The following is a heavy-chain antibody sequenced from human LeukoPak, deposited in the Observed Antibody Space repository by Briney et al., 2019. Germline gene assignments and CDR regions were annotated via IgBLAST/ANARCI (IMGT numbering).Heavy chain of an antibody. CDR1: GGSITSYY. CDR3: ARGGYDFWSGYYTANPFDY. D-gene: IGHD3-3*01. V-gene: IGHV4-59*12. CDR2: IYYNGDT. J-gene: IGHJ4*02. Sequence: SETLSLTCTVSGGSITSYYWSWIRQPPGKGLEWIGYIYYNGDTKYNPSLKSRITISVDTSKNQFSLKLSSVTAADTAVYYCARGGYDFWSGYYTANPFDYWGQGTLVTVSS.